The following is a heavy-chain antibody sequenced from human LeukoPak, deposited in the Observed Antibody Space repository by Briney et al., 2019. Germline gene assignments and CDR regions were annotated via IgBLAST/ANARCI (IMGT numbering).Heavy chain of an antibody. CDR3: AGGSGSYLGDAFDI. D-gene: IGHD3-10*01. CDR1: GFTVSSNY. Sequence: PGGSLRLSCAASGFTVSSNYMSWVRQAPGKGLEWVSVIYSGGSTYYADSVKGRFTISRDNSKNTLYLQMNSLRAEDTAVYYCAGGSGSYLGDAFDIWGQGTMVTVSS. CDR2: IYSGGST. V-gene: IGHV3-66*01. J-gene: IGHJ3*02.